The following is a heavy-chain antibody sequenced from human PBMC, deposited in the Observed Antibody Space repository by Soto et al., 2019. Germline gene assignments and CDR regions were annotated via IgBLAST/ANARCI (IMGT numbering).Heavy chain of an antibody. CDR2: IYYSGIT. D-gene: IGHD5-18*01. V-gene: IGHV4-59*01. CDR1: GGPISSYY. Sequence: SETLSLTCTVSGGPISSYYWSWIRQPPWKGLEWIGYIYYSGITNYNPSLKSGVTISVETSKKQFSMKLSSVTAADTAVYYCARFGGYSYDCFDYWGQLTLVALCS. J-gene: IGHJ4*02. CDR3: ARFGGYSYDCFDY.